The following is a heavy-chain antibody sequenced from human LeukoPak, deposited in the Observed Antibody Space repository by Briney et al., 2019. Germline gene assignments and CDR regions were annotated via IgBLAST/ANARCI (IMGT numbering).Heavy chain of an antibody. CDR3: ARFGAMVRGVISEFDY. CDR2: IYPGDSDT. V-gene: IGHV5-51*01. CDR1: GYSFTSYW. D-gene: IGHD3-10*01. Sequence: PGESLKISCKGSGYSFTSYWIGWVRQMPGKGLEWMGIIYPGDSDTSYSPSFQGQVTISADKSISTAYLQWSSLKASDTAMYYCARFGAMVRGVISEFDYWGQGTLVTVSS. J-gene: IGHJ4*02.